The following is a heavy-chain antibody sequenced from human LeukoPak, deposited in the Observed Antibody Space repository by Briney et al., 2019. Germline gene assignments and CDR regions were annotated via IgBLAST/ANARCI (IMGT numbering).Heavy chain of an antibody. CDR1: GYSFPTHW. J-gene: IGHJ5*02. CDR3: ARIGVPGIAKNKWIDP. CDR2: IYPGDSDV. D-gene: IGHD3-10*01. Sequence: PGESLKISCKASGYSFPTHWIGWVRQVPGKGLELMGIIYPGDSDVRYSPSFQGQVTISADKYISTAYLWWSSLKASDTAMYYCARIGVPGIAKNKWIDPWGQGTLVTVSS. V-gene: IGHV5-51*01.